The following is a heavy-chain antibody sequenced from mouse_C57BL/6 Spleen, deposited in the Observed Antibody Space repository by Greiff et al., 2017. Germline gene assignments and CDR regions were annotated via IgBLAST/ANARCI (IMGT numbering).Heavy chain of an antibody. CDR1: GYAFSSYW. CDR3: ARSDYGNWYFDV. D-gene: IGHD2-1*01. Sequence: FQLQQSGAELVKPGASVKISCKASGYAFSSYWMNWVKQRPGKGLEWIGQIYPGDGDTNYNGKFKGKATLTADKSSSTAYMQLSSLTSEDSAVYFCARSDYGNWYFDVWGTGTTVTVSS. CDR2: IYPGDGDT. J-gene: IGHJ1*03. V-gene: IGHV1-80*01.